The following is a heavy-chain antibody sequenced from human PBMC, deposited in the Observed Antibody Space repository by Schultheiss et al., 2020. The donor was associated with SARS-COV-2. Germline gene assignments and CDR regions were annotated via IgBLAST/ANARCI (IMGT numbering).Heavy chain of an antibody. Sequence: ASVKVSCKASGYTFTCYDINWVRQATGQGLEWMGWMNPNSGNTGYAQKFQGRVTMTRNTSISTAYMELSSLRSEDTAVYYCARGLYYDFWSGYPIYYYYYGMDVWGQGTTVTVSS. CDR3: ARGLYYDFWSGYPIYYYYYGMDV. CDR2: MNPNSGNT. CDR1: GYTFTCYD. D-gene: IGHD3-3*01. J-gene: IGHJ6*02. V-gene: IGHV1-8*01.